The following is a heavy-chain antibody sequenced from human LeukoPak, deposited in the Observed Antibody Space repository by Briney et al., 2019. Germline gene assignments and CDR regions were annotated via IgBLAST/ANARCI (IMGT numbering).Heavy chain of an antibody. CDR1: GYSISRGYY. V-gene: IGHV4-38-2*02. Sequence: SETLSLTCTVSGYSISRGYYWGWIRQPPGNGLEWIGGIYHSGNTPYNPSLQSRVTISMDTSKNQFSLRLSSMTAADTAVYYCARVAYFDSTGDYYNFDYWGQGTLVTVSS. J-gene: IGHJ4*02. D-gene: IGHD3-22*01. CDR2: IYHSGNT. CDR3: ARVAYFDSTGDYYNFDY.